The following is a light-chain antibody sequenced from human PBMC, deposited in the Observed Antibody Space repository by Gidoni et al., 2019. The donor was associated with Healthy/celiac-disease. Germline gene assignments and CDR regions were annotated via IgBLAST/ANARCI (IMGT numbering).Light chain of an antibody. CDR1: QSISSY. V-gene: IGKV1-39*01. CDR2: AAS. CDR3: QQRYSTPWT. J-gene: IGKJ1*01. Sequence: DIQMTQSPSSPSASVGDRVTITCRASQSISSYVNWYQQKPGKDPKLLIYAASSLQSGVPSRFSGSGSVTDFTLTISSLPPEDFATSYCQQRYSTPWTFGQGTKVEIK.